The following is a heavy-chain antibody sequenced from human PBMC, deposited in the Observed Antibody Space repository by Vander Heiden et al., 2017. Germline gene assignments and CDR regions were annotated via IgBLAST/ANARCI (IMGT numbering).Heavy chain of an antibody. V-gene: IGHV4-31*03. CDR1: GGSFTSGGYY. Sequence: QVQLQASGPGLVKPSQTLSLTCSVSGGSFTSGGYYWSWIRQHPGKGLEWIGYIYYSGSTYYNPALKSRVTISLDTSKNQFSLRLRSVTAADTAVYYCARGSSINDHAFDIWGQGTMVTVSS. D-gene: IGHD3-3*02. CDR2: IYYSGST. CDR3: ARGSSINDHAFDI. J-gene: IGHJ3*02.